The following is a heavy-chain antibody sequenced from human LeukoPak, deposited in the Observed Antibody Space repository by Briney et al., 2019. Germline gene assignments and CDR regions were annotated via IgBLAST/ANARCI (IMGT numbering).Heavy chain of an antibody. V-gene: IGHV1-69*05. D-gene: IGHD3-22*01. CDR3: AIGPDSSGYYLHYFDY. J-gene: IGHJ4*02. CDR2: IIPIFGTA. CDR1: GGTFSSYA. Sequence: SVKVSCKASGGTFSSYAISWVRQAPGQGLEWMGGIIPIFGTANYAQKFQGRVTITTDESTSTAYTELSSLRSEDTAVYYCAIGPDSSGYYLHYFDYWGQGTLVTVSS.